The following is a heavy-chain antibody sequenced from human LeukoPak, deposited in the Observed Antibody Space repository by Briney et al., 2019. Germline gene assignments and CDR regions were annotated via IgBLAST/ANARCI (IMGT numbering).Heavy chain of an antibody. V-gene: IGHV4-59*12. J-gene: IGHJ3*02. CDR3: ASKIRTGAFDI. Sequence: SETLSLTCTVSGGSISSYYWSWIRQPPGKGLEWIGYIYYSGSTNYNPSLKSRVTISVDKSKNQFSLKLSSVTAADTAVYYCASKIRTGAFDIWAKGQWSPSLQ. CDR2: IYYSGST. CDR1: GGSISSYY. D-gene: IGHD3-3*02.